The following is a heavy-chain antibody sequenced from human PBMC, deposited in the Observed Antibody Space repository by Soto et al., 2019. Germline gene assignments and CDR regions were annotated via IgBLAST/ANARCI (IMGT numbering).Heavy chain of an antibody. Sequence: QVQLKESGPGLAKPSETLSLTCTVSGGSISSSSYYWGWIRQPPGKGLEWIGSIYYSGSTYYNPSLKSPVTISVDTSKNQFSLKLSSVTAAYTAVYYCARGTAVVTSTEFDWVDPWGQGTLVTVSS. CDR2: IYYSGST. CDR3: ARGTAVVTSTEFDWVDP. D-gene: IGHD2-15*01. V-gene: IGHV4-39*01. CDR1: GGSISSSSYY. J-gene: IGHJ5*02.